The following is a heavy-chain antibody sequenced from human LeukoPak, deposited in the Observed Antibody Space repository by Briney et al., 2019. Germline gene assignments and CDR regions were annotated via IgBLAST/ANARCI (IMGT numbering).Heavy chain of an antibody. CDR1: GGSISSYY. CDR3: ARGHCSGGSCFSAWFDP. Sequence: PSETLSLTCTVPGGSISSYYWSWIRQPPGKGLEWIGYIYYSGSTNYNPSLKSRVTISVDTSKNQFSLKLSSVTAADTAVYYCARGHCSGGSCFSAWFDPWGQGTLVTVSS. CDR2: IYYSGST. V-gene: IGHV4-59*01. J-gene: IGHJ5*02. D-gene: IGHD2-15*01.